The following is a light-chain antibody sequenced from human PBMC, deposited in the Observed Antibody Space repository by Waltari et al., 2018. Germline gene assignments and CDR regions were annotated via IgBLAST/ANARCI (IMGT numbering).Light chain of an antibody. CDR1: SSDVGAHNY. CDR2: EVT. J-gene: IGLJ1*01. Sequence: QSALTQPPSPSGSPGQSVTISCTGTSSDVGAHNYLSWYQQYPGKAPKLIIYEVTNRPSGVPDRFAVSKSGNTASLTVSGLQADDEADYYCCSHGGSNNFYIFGTGTTVTVL. V-gene: IGLV2-8*01. CDR3: CSHGGSNNFYI.